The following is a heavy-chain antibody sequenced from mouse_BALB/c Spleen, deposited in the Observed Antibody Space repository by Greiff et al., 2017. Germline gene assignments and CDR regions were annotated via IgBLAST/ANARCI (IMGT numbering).Heavy chain of an antibody. J-gene: IGHJ4*01. CDR1: GYAFSSYW. D-gene: IGHD2-1*01. CDR2: IYPGDGDT. Sequence: VQRVESGAELVRPGSSVKISCKASGYAFSSYWMNWVKQRPGQGLEWIGQIYPGDGDTNYNGKFKGKATLTADKSSSTAYMQLSSLTSEDSAVYFCARSGGNYDYAMDYWGQGTSVTVSS. CDR3: ARSGGNYDYAMDY. V-gene: IGHV1-80*01.